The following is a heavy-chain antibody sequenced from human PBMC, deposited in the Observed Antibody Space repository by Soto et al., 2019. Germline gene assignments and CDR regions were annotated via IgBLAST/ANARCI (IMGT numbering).Heavy chain of an antibody. CDR1: GGSFSGYY. D-gene: IGHD1-26*01. CDR2: INHSGST. CDR3: ARARYRRTVVTHFDY. V-gene: IGHV4-34*01. Sequence: SETLSLTCAVYGGSFSGYYWSWIRQPPGKGLEWIGEINHSGSTNYNPSLKSRVTISVDTSKNQFSLKLSSVTAADTAVYYCARARYRRTVVTHFDYWGQGTLVTVSS. J-gene: IGHJ4*02.